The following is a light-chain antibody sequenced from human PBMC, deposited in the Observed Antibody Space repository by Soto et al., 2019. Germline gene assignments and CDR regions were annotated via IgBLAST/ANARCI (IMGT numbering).Light chain of an antibody. J-gene: IGKJ2*01. CDR3: QQYNSYPVT. V-gene: IGKV1-5*03. CDR2: KAS. Sequence: DIQMTQSPSTLSASVGDRVNITCRASQSISSWLAWYQQKPGKAPKLLIYKASSLESGVPSRFSGSGSGTEFTPTISSLQPDDFATYYCQQYNSYPVTFGQGTKLEIK. CDR1: QSISSW.